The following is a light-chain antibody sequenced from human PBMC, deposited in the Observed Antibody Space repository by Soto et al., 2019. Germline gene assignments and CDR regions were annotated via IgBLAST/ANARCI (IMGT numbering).Light chain of an antibody. CDR3: SSYSSSNTLV. J-gene: IGLJ2*01. CDR2: DVR. CDR1: SSDVGGHNF. V-gene: IGLV2-14*03. Sequence: QSVLTQPASVSGSPGQSITISCTGTSSDVGGHNFVSWYQQHPGRAPKLMIYDVRNRPSGVSNRFSGSKSANTASLVISGLLADDDADYYCSSYSSSNTLVFGGGTKLTVL.